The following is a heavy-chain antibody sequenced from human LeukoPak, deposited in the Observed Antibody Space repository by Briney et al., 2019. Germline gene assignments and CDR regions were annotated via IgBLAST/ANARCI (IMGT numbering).Heavy chain of an antibody. CDR2: INTISGGT. V-gene: IGHV1-2*02. D-gene: IGHD6-19*01. Sequence: ASVNVSCKASGYTFTGYYMHWVRQAPGQGLEWIGWINTISGGTNYAQKFQGRVTMTRDTSISTAYMELNRLTSDDTAFYYCARGREVAGTVGYWGQGTLVTVSS. J-gene: IGHJ4*02. CDR1: GYTFTGYY. CDR3: ARGREVAGTVGY.